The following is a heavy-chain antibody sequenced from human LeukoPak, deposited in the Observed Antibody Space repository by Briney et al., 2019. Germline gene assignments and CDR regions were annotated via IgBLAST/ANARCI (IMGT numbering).Heavy chain of an antibody. D-gene: IGHD6-19*01. CDR2: INHSGST. CDR1: GGSFSGYY. Sequence: TSETLSLTCAVYGGSFSGYYWSWIRQPPGKGLEWIGEINHSGSTNYNPSLKSRVTISVDTSKNQFSLKLSSVTAADTAVYYCARRFHSSGWYYYFDYWGQGTLVTVSS. CDR3: ARRFHSSGWYYYFDY. V-gene: IGHV4-34*01. J-gene: IGHJ4*02.